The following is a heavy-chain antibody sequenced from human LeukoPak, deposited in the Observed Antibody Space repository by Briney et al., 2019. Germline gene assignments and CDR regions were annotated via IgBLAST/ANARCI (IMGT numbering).Heavy chain of an antibody. CDR3: ARDVGRGYDILTGYDGRAFDI. D-gene: IGHD3-9*01. Sequence: SQTLSLTCTVSGGSITSGGYYWSWIRQHPGKGLEGIGYIYYSGGTYYNPSLKSRAAISVDTSKNQFSLKLSSVTAADTAVYYCARDVGRGYDILTGYDGRAFDIWGQGTMVTFSS. CDR1: GGSITSGGYY. J-gene: IGHJ3*02. CDR2: IYYSGGT. V-gene: IGHV4-31*03.